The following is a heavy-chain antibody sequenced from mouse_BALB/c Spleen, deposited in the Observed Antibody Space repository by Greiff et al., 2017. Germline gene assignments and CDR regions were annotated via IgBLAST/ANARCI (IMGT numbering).Heavy chain of an antibody. Sequence: EVHLVESGPGLVKPSQSLSLTCTVTGYSITSDYAWNWIRQFPGNKLEWMGYISYSGSTSYNPSLKSRISITRDTSKNQFFLQLNSVTTEDTATYYCASRGDYYGSYAMDYWGQGTSVTVSS. D-gene: IGHD1-1*01. J-gene: IGHJ4*01. CDR1: GYSITSDYA. CDR3: ASRGDYYGSYAMDY. V-gene: IGHV3-2*02. CDR2: ISYSGST.